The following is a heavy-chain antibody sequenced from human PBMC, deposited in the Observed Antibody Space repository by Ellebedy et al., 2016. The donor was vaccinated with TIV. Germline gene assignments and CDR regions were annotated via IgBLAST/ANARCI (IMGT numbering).Heavy chain of an antibody. J-gene: IGHJ1*01. Sequence: AASVKVSCKASGYTFTTYGISWARQAPGQGLEWMGWISAYNGNTDYAQKLQGRVTMTTDTSTSTAYMELRSLRSDDTAVYYCARSATTLPGTRYFLHWGQGTLVTVSS. CDR3: ARSATTLPGTRYFLH. V-gene: IGHV1-18*04. D-gene: IGHD5-24*01. CDR2: ISAYNGNT. CDR1: GYTFTTYG.